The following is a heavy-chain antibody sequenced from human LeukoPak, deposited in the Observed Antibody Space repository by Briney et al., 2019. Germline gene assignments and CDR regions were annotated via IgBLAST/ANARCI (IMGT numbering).Heavy chain of an antibody. J-gene: IGHJ6*01. CDR1: GGSFSGYY. D-gene: IGHD2-2*03. Sequence: SETLSLTCAVYGGSFSGYYWSWIRQPPGKGLEWIGEINHSGSTNYNPSLKSRVTISVDTSKIQFSLKLSSVTSADTAVYYCARVGYCSSSSCYEDGMDVWGQGTTVTVSS. V-gene: IGHV4-34*01. CDR2: INHSGST. CDR3: ARVGYCSSSSCYEDGMDV.